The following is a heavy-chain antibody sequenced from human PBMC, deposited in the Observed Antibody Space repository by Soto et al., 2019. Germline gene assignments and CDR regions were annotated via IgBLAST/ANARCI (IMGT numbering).Heavy chain of an antibody. CDR3: AHRQIEPTPYGMDV. CDR2: IYWDNDK. J-gene: IGHJ6*02. Sequence: QITLKESGPTLVKPTQTLTLTCTFSGFSLSTSGMGVAWIRQPPGKALEWLGLIYWDNDKYYSPSLKSRLTITKDTSEKRVVLTMTNMDPVDTGTYYCAHRQIEPTPYGMDVWGQGTTVTVSS. V-gene: IGHV2-5*02. CDR1: GFSLSTSGMG.